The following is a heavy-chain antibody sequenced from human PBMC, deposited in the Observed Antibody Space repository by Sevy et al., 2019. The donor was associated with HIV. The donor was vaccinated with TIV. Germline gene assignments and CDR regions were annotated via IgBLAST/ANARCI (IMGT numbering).Heavy chain of an antibody. J-gene: IGHJ4*02. CDR3: AGSEYSGYDWPLLV. CDR2: IYYSGST. D-gene: IGHD5-12*01. Sequence: SETLSLTCTVSGGSISSSSYYWGWIRQPPGQGLEWIGSIYYSGSTYYNPSLKSRVTISVDTSKNQFSLKLSSVTAADTAVYYCAGSEYSGYDWPLLVWGQGTLVTVSS. V-gene: IGHV4-39*01. CDR1: GGSISSSSYY.